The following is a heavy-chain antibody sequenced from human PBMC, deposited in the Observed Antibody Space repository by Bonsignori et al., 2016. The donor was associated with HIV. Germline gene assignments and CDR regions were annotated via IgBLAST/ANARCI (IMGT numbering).Heavy chain of an antibody. V-gene: IGHV1-69*10. J-gene: IGHJ3*02. Sequence: SVKVSCKASGGTFSSYAISWVRQAPGQGLEWMGGIIPILGIANYAQKFQGRVTITADESTSTAYMELSSLRSEDTAVYYCARDGGLYYGSADAFDIWGQGTMVTVSS. CDR3: ARDGGLYYGSADAFDI. D-gene: IGHD3-10*01. CDR1: GGTFSSYA. CDR2: IIPILGIA.